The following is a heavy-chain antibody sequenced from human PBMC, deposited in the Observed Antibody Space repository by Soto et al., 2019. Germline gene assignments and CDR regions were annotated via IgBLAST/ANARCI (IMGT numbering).Heavy chain of an antibody. CDR3: ANPYINYDY. CDR1: GYSFSTFW. CDR2: IFPADSDT. V-gene: IGHV5-51*01. Sequence: GVSQKISCKGFGYSFSTFWIGWVRQMPGKGLEWMGIIFPADSDTRYSPSFQGQVTISADKSISTAYLQWSSLRASDTAMYYCANPYINYDYWGQGTQVTVSS. J-gene: IGHJ4*02. D-gene: IGHD4-4*01.